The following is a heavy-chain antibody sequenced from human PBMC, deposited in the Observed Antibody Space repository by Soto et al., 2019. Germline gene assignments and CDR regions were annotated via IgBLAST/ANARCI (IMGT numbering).Heavy chain of an antibody. CDR2: ISNDGSNR. D-gene: IGHD3-3*01. CDR3: AKADFDFWRGSHYYQYGMDV. CDR1: GFTFRNYG. Sequence: PGGSLRLSCAASGFTFRNYGMHWVRQAPGKGLEWVSVISNDGSNRYYGYSVKGRFTISRDNSKNTMYLQMNSLRGEDTARYYCAKADFDFWRGSHYYQYGMDVWGQGTTVTVSS. V-gene: IGHV3-30*18. J-gene: IGHJ6*02.